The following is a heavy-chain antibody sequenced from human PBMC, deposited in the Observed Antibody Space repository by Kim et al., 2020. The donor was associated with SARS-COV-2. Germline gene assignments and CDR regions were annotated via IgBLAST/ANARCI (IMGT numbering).Heavy chain of an antibody. CDR2: ISYDGSNK. D-gene: IGHD3-9*01. CDR3: ARSHDILTGYLFYFDY. V-gene: IGHV3-30*04. J-gene: IGHJ4*02. Sequence: GGSLRLSCAASGFTFSSYAMHWVRQAPGKGLEWVAVISYDGSNKYYADSVKGRFTISRDNSKNTLYLQMNSLRAEDTAVYYCARSHDILTGYLFYFDYWGQGTLVTVSS. CDR1: GFTFSSYA.